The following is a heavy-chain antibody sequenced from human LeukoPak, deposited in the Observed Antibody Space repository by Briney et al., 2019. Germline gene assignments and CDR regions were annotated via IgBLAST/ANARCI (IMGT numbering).Heavy chain of an antibody. CDR3: TREAIATGYAYD. V-gene: IGHV3-23*01. Sequence: GGSLSLSCAATGFSFSSYALSWVRQAPGKGLEWVSAISSGGDRTYYADSVTGRFTISRDNSKNMLFLQMSSLRAEDAAMYYCTREAIATGYAYDWGQGTLVTVFS. J-gene: IGHJ4*02. CDR1: GFSFSSYA. CDR2: ISSGGDRT. D-gene: IGHD3-16*01.